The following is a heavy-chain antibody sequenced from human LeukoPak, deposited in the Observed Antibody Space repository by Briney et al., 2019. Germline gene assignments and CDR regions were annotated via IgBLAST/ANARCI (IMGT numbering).Heavy chain of an antibody. J-gene: IGHJ4*02. CDR1: GYTFTSYG. V-gene: IGHV1-18*01. D-gene: IGHD3-9*01. Sequence: GASVKVSCKASGYTFTSYGISWVRQAPGQGLEWMGWISAYNGNTNYAQKLQGRVTMTTDTSTSTAYMELRSLRSDDTAVYYCARVSDLRYFDWLLSGWAYYFDYWGQGTLVTVSS. CDR2: ISAYNGNT. CDR3: ARVSDLRYFDWLLSGWAYYFDY.